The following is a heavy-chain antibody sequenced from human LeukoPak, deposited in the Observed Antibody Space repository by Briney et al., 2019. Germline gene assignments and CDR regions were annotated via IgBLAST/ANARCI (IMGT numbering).Heavy chain of an antibody. CDR1: GGSISSGSYY. V-gene: IGHV4-61*02. J-gene: IGHJ4*02. D-gene: IGHD3-3*01. CDR2: IHTSGST. Sequence: PSQTLSLTCTVAGGSISSGSYYWSWIRQPAGKGLEWIGRIHTSGSTNYNPSLKGRVTISVDTSKNQFSLKLSSVTAADTAVYYCATITIFGVVIKWGQGTLVTVSS. CDR3: ATITIFGVVIK.